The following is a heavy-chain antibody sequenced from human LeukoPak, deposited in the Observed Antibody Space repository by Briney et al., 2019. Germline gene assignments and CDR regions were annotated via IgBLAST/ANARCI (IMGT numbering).Heavy chain of an antibody. Sequence: SRTLSMSSAISGDSVSSNSAAWNWIRQSPSRGLEWLGRTYYRSKWYNDYAVSVKSRITINPDTSKNQFSLQLNSVTPEDTAVYYCARVTQRGYCYFDLWGRGTTVTVSS. CDR3: ARVTQRGYCYFDL. CDR1: GDSVSSNSAA. CDR2: TYYRSKWYN. V-gene: IGHV6-1*01. J-gene: IGHJ2*01.